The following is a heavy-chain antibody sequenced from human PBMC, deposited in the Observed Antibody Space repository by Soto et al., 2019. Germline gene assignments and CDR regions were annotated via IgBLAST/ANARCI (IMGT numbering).Heavy chain of an antibody. CDR3: ATMGTPATGLYYFDN. J-gene: IGHJ4*02. D-gene: IGHD1-7*01. V-gene: IGHV4-39*07. Sequence: PSETLSLTCTVSGGSVSSSSCYWGWIRQPPGKGLEWVGIMSDSGITYYNVSLKSRVTISVDTSKNQFSLNLSFVTAADTAVYYCATMGTPATGLYYFDNWGQGTLVTVSS. CDR1: GGSVSSSSCY. CDR2: MSDSGIT.